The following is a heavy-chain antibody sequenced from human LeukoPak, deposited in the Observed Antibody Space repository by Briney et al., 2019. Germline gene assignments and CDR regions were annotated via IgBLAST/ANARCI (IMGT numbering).Heavy chain of an antibody. V-gene: IGHV3-73*01. CDR2: IRSKANSYAT. CDR1: GFTFSGSA. CDR3: TTHQNYDILTGYSRIEDY. J-gene: IGHJ4*02. Sequence: GGSLRLSCAASGFTFSGSAMHWVRQASGKGLEWVGRIRSKANSYATAYAASVKGRFTISRDDSKSTAYLQMNSLKTEDTAVYYCTTHQNYDILTGYSRIEDYWGQGTLVTVSS. D-gene: IGHD3-9*01.